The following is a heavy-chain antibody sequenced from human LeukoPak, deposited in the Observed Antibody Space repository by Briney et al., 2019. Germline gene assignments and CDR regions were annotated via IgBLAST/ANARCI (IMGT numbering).Heavy chain of an antibody. CDR1: GGSISSGSYY. D-gene: IGHD3-9*01. J-gene: IGHJ4*02. Sequence: SETLSLTCTVSGGSISSGSYYWSWIRQPAGTGLEWIGRIYTSGSTNYNPSLKSRVTISVDTSKNQFSLKLSSVTAADTAVYYCARGRRYYDILTGPDYWGQGTLVTVSS. V-gene: IGHV4-61*02. CDR2: IYTSGST. CDR3: ARGRRYYDILTGPDY.